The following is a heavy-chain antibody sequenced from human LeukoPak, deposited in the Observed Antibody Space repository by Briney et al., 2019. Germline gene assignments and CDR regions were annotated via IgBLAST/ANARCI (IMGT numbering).Heavy chain of an antibody. V-gene: IGHV1-2*06. CDR3: ARDLGAPYSSSSTGYYYGMDV. D-gene: IGHD6-6*01. CDR1: GYTFTGYY. J-gene: IGHJ6*02. Sequence: ASVKVSCKASGYTFTGYYMHWVRQAPGQGLEWMGRINPNSGGTNYAQKFQGRVTMTRDTSISTAYMELSRLRSDDTAVYYCARDLGAPYSSSSTGYYYGMDVWGQGTTVTVSS. CDR2: INPNSGGT.